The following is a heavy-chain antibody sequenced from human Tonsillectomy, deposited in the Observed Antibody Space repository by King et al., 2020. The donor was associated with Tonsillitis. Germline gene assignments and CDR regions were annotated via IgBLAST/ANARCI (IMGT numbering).Heavy chain of an antibody. D-gene: IGHD6-13*01. CDR3: VKEGDGSSWFFFDY. J-gene: IGHJ4*02. Sequence: VQLVESGGGLVQPGGSLRLSCSASGFTFSRYAMYWVRQAPGKGLEYVSIIRSSGAGTDYADSVKGRFTISRDNSKSTLYLQMSSLRADDTAVYYCVKEGDGSSWFFFDYWGQGTLVTVSS. V-gene: IGHV3-64D*08. CDR1: GFTFSRYA. CDR2: IRSSGAGT.